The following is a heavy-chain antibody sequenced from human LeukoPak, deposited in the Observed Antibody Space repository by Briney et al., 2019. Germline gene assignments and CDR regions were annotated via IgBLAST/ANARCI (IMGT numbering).Heavy chain of an antibody. Sequence: GASVKVSCKASGYTFTGYYLQWVRQAPGQGLEWMGWISPDSGGTEYAQRFQGRVTMTRDKSISTAYMELSRLRSDDTAVYYCARDHCSANSCYEDYYNGVDVWGQGTTVTVSS. CDR3: ARDHCSANSCYEDYYNGVDV. D-gene: IGHD2-2*01. V-gene: IGHV1-2*02. CDR1: GYTFTGYY. CDR2: ISPDSGGT. J-gene: IGHJ6*02.